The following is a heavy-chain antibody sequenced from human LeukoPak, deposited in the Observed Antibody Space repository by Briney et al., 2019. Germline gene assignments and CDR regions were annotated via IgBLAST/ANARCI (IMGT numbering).Heavy chain of an antibody. CDR3: ARDRRRGYSYGYGAGAFGI. V-gene: IGHV3-21*01. J-gene: IGHJ3*02. CDR1: GFTFSSYS. D-gene: IGHD5-18*01. CDR2: ISSSSSYI. Sequence: PGGSLRLSCAASGFTFSSYSMNWVRQAPGKGLEWVSSISSSSSYIYYADSVKGRFTISRDNAKNSLYLQMNSLRAEDTAVYYCARDRRRGYSYGYGAGAFGIWGQGTMVTVSS.